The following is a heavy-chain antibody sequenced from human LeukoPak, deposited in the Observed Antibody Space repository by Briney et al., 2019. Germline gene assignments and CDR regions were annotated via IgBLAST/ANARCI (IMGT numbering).Heavy chain of an antibody. J-gene: IGHJ4*02. Sequence: PSETLSLTCTVSGGSISSYYWTWLRQAPGKGLEWIGYIYYNGRTNYNPSLKSRVTISVDTSKNEFSLKLSSVTAADTAVYYCAGQTGWELQDWGQGTLVTVSS. CDR3: AGQTGWELQD. D-gene: IGHD1-26*01. V-gene: IGHV4-59*01. CDR2: IYYNGRT. CDR1: GGSISSYY.